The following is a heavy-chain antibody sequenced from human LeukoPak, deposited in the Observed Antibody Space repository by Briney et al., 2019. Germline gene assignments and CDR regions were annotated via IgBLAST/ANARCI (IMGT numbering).Heavy chain of an antibody. CDR3: ARGVWQVSY. J-gene: IGHJ4*02. CDR2: IYSSGST. Sequence: SETLSLTCTVSGDSINSGGYYWSWIRQPAGKGLEWIGRIYSSGSTNYNPSLKSRVTISVDTSKNQFSLKLSSVTAADTAVYYCARGVWQVSYWGQGTLVTVSS. CDR1: GDSINSGGYY. D-gene: IGHD6-19*01. V-gene: IGHV4-61*02.